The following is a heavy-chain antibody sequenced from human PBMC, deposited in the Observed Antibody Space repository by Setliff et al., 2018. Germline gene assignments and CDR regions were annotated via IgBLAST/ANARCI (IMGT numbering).Heavy chain of an antibody. CDR3: GRDPHTPTVTTRGDY. CDR1: GVSISTSNW. J-gene: IGHJ4*02. V-gene: IGHV4-4*02. D-gene: IGHD4-17*01. Sequence: NPSETLSLTCAVSGVSISTSNWWSWVRQPPGKGLEWIGEGITNYNPSLKSRVSISVDKSKNQVSLKLNSVTAADTAVYYCGRDPHTPTVTTRGDYWGQGTLVTVSS. CDR2: GIT.